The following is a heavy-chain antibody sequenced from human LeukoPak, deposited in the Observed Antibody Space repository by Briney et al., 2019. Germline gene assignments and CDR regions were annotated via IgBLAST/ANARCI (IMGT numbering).Heavy chain of an antibody. D-gene: IGHD6-13*01. J-gene: IGHJ5*02. V-gene: IGHV4-4*07. CDR2: IYTSGST. Sequence: PSETLSLTCIVSGGSISSYYWSWIRQPAGKGLEWIGRIYTSGSTNYNPSLRSRVTMSVDTSKNQFSLKLSSVTAADTAVYYCTAGTWGLNWFDPWGQGTLVTVSS. CDR3: TAGTWGLNWFDP. CDR1: GGSISSYY.